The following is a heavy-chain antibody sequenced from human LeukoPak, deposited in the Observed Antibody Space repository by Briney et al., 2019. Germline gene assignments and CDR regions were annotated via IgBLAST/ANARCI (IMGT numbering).Heavy chain of an antibody. CDR2: INHSGST. D-gene: IGHD1-26*01. V-gene: IGHV4-34*01. Sequence: RSETLSLTCAVYGGSFSGYYWSWIRQPPGEGLVWIGEINHSGSTNYNPSLKSRVTISVDTSKNQFSLKLSSVTAADTAVYYCARGNGSYPNFDYWGQGTLVTVSS. J-gene: IGHJ4*02. CDR3: ARGNGSYPNFDY. CDR1: GGSFSGYY.